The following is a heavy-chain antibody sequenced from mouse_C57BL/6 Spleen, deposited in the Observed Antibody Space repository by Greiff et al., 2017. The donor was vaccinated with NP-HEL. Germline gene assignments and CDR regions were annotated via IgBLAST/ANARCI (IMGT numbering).Heavy chain of an antibody. Sequence: QVQLQQSGPELVKPGASVKISCKASGYAFSSSWMNWVKQRPGKGLEWIGRIYPGDGDTNYNGKFKGKATLTADKSSSTAYMQLSSLTSEDSAVYFCARSRHDCGSGNWYFDVWGTGTTVTVSS. CDR2: IYPGDGDT. V-gene: IGHV1-82*01. CDR1: GYAFSSSW. CDR3: ARSRHDCGSGNWYFDV. J-gene: IGHJ1*03. D-gene: IGHD1-1*01.